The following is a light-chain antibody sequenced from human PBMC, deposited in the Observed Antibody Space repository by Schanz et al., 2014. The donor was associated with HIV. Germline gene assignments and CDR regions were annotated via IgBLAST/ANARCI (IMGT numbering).Light chain of an antibody. CDR2: GAS. CDR1: QSVSSSY. CDR3: QQYAGSPAIS. J-gene: IGKJ3*01. V-gene: IGKV3-20*01. Sequence: EIVLTQSPGTLSLSPGERATPSCRASQSVSSSYLAWYQQKPGQAPRLLIYGASTRATGIPARFSGSGSGTEFTLTISSLQSEDFAVYYCQQYAGSPAISFGPGTKVEIK.